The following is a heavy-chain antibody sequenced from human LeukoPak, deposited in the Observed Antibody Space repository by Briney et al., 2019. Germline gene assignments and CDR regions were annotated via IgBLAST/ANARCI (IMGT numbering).Heavy chain of an antibody. CDR1: GFTFDDYD. V-gene: IGHV3-9*01. D-gene: IGHD5-18*01. CDR3: AKGDGYSYIPYYFDY. Sequence: PGRSLRLSCAASGFTFDDYDMHWVRQAPGKGLEWVSGISWNSGSIGYADSVKGRLTISRDNAQNSLYLQMNSLRAEDTALYYCAKGDGYSYIPYYFDYWGQGTLVTVSS. J-gene: IGHJ4*02. CDR2: ISWNSGSI.